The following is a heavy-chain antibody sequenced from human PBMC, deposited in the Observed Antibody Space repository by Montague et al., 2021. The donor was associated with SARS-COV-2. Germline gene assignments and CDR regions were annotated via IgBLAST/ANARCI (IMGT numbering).Heavy chain of an antibody. CDR3: TSGREGNYNVMDV. V-gene: IGHV6-1*01. J-gene: IGHJ6*02. Sequence: CAISGDSVSSNSATWNWARQSPSRGLEWLARTYYRSKWYNDYAVSVRGRVTINPDTSKNQFSLQLNSVTPEDTAIYYCTSGREGNYNVMDVWGQGTTVTVSS. CDR2: TYYRSKWYN. D-gene: IGHD1-1*01. CDR1: GDSVSSNSAT.